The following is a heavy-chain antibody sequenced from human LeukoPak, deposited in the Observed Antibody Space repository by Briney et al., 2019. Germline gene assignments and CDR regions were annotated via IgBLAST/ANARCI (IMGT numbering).Heavy chain of an antibody. CDR3: AREGYCSGGSCHPDNWFDP. D-gene: IGHD2-15*01. CDR2: ISGSSSYI. Sequence: GGSLRLSCAASGFTFGSYSMNWVRQAPGKGLEWVSSISGSSSYIYYADSVKGRFTISRDNAKNSLYLQMNSLRAEDTAVYYCAREGYCSGGSCHPDNWFDPWGQGTLVTVSS. J-gene: IGHJ5*02. V-gene: IGHV3-21*01. CDR1: GFTFGSYS.